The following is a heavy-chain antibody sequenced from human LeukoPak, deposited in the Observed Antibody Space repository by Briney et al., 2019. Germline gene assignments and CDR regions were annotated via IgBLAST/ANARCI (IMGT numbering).Heavy chain of an antibody. CDR3: ARDPSIAVAGTFDY. D-gene: IGHD6-19*01. Sequence: PGGSLRLSCAASGFTFNRFWMTWVRQAPGKGLEWVANIQQDGSEKYYVDSVKGRFTISRDNSKNTLYLQMNSLRAEDTAVYYCARDPSIAVAGTFDYWGQGTLVTVSA. J-gene: IGHJ4*02. V-gene: IGHV3-7*01. CDR1: GFTFNRFW. CDR2: IQQDGSEK.